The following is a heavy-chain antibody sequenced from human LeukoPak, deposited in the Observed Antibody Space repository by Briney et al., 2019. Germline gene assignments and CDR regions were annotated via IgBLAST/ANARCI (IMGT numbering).Heavy chain of an antibody. CDR1: GGSCSGYY. J-gene: IGHJ3*02. CDR2: INHSGST. D-gene: IGHD1-26*01. CDR3: AILLVWEYDAFDI. V-gene: IGHV4-34*01. Sequence: SETLSLTCAVYGGSCSGYYWRWLRQPPGKGLEWIGEINHSGSTNYNPSLKSRVTISVDTSKNQFSLKLSSVTAADTAVYYCAILLVWEYDAFDIWGQGTMVTVSS.